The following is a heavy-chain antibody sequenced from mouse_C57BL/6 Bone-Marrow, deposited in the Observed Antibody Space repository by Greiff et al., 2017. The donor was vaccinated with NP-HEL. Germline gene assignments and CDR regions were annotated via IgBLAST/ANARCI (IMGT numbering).Heavy chain of an antibody. V-gene: IGHV1-69*01. CDR2: IDPSDSYT. CDR1: GYTFTSYW. Sequence: QVQLQQPGAELVMPGASVKLSCKASGYTFTSYWMHWVKQRPGQGLEWIGEIDPSDSYTNYNQKFKGKSTLTVDKSSSTAYMQLSSLTSEDSAVYYCARGGYYDYDGYFDVWGTGTTVTVSS. D-gene: IGHD2-4*01. J-gene: IGHJ1*03. CDR3: ARGGYYDYDGYFDV.